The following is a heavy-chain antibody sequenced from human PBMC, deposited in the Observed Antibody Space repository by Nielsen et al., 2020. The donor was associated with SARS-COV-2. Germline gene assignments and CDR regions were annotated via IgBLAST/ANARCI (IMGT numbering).Heavy chain of an antibody. D-gene: IGHD3-3*01. CDR1: GFTFSSYE. Sequence: GESLKISCAASGFTFSSYEMNWVRQAPGKGLEWVSYISSSGSTIYYADSVKGRFTISRDNAKNSLYLQMNSLRAEDTAVYYCARDHRLPTIFGVVTNIGGDFDLWGRGTLVTVSS. J-gene: IGHJ2*01. CDR3: ARDHRLPTIFGVVTNIGGDFDL. V-gene: IGHV3-48*03. CDR2: ISSSGSTI.